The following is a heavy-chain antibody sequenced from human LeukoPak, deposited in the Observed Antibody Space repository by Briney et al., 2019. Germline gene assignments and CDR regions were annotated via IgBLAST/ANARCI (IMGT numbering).Heavy chain of an antibody. V-gene: IGHV4-61*01. CDR3: ARAELRYFDWLAPFDY. Sequence: SETLSLTCTVSGGSVSSGSYYWSWIRQPPGKGLEWIGYIYYSGSTNYNPSLKSRVTISVDTSKNQSSLKLSSVTAADTAVYYCARAELRYFDWLAPFDYWGQGTLVTVSS. CDR1: GGSVSSGSYY. CDR2: IYYSGST. D-gene: IGHD3-9*01. J-gene: IGHJ4*02.